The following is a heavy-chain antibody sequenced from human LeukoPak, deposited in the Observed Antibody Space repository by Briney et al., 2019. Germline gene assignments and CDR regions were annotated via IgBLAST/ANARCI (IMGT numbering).Heavy chain of an antibody. Sequence: SETLSLTCTVSGGSISSSSSYWGWIRQPPGKGLEWIGRIYYSGSTYYNPSLKSRVTITVDTSKNQFSLKLSSVTAADAAVYYCVTDASPYRNTYWGQGTLVTVSS. J-gene: IGHJ4*02. CDR2: IYYSGST. D-gene: IGHD1-1*01. CDR1: GGSISSSSSY. CDR3: VTDASPYRNTY. V-gene: IGHV4-39*07.